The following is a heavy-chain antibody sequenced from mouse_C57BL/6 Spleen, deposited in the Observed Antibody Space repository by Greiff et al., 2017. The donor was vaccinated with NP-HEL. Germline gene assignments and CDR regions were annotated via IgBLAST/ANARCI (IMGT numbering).Heavy chain of an antibody. CDR3: AREAYGSSPIWYFDV. CDR1: GYTFTDYY. CDR2: INPNNGGT. J-gene: IGHJ1*03. V-gene: IGHV1-26*01. Sequence: VQLQQSGPELVKPGASVKISCKASGYTFTDYYMNWVKQSHGKSLEWIGDINPNNGGTSYNQKFKGKATLTVDKSSSTAYMELRSLTSEDSAVYYCAREAYGSSPIWYFDVWGTGTTVTVSS. D-gene: IGHD1-1*01.